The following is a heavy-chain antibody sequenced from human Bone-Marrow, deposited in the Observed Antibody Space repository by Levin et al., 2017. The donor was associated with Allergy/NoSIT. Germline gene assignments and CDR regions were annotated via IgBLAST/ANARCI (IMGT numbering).Heavy chain of an antibody. CDR1: GFTFGDYA. V-gene: IGHV3-49*03. J-gene: IGHJ3*02. D-gene: IGHD2-2*01. CDR3: TRLGYCSSTSCPSSFDAFDI. CDR2: IRSKAYGGTT. Sequence: SGGSLRLSCTASGFTFGDYAMSWFRQAPGKGLEWVGFIRSKAYGGTTEYAASVKGRFTISRDDSKSIAYLQMNSLKTEDTAVYYCTRLGYCSSTSCPSSFDAFDIWGQGTMVTVSS.